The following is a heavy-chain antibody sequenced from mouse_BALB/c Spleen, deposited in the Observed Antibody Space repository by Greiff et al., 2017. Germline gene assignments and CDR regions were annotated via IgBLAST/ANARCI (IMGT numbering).Heavy chain of an antibody. J-gene: IGHJ4*01. CDR2: IYPYNGGT. CDR3: AALLRLLYYAMDY. D-gene: IGHD1-2*01. Sequence: EVQLQQSGPELVKPGASVKISCKASGYTFTDYNMHWVKQSHGKSLEWIGYIYPYNGGTGYNQKFKSKATLTVDNSSSTAYMELRSLTSEDSAVYYCAALLRLLYYAMDYWGQGTSVTVSS. CDR1: GYTFTDYN. V-gene: IGHV1S29*02.